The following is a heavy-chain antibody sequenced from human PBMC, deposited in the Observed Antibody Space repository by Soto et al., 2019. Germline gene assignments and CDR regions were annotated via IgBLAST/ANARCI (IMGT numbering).Heavy chain of an antibody. Sequence: QVQLVQSWAEVKKPGASVKVSCKASRYTFTSYDINWVRQATGQGHEWMGWMNPNSGNTGYAQKFQGRVTMTRNTSISTAYMELSCLRSDDTAVYYCARDSSGWGRAFDIWGQGTMVTVSS. J-gene: IGHJ3*02. V-gene: IGHV1-8*01. CDR2: MNPNSGNT. CDR1: RYTFTSYD. CDR3: ARDSSGWGRAFDI. D-gene: IGHD6-19*01.